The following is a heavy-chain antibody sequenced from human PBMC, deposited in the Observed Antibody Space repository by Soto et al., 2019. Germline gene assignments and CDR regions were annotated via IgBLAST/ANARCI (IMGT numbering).Heavy chain of an antibody. D-gene: IGHD4-17*01. CDR3: AGGATTGRGAFDI. V-gene: IGHV3-48*01. CDR1: GFTFSSYS. CDR2: ISSSSSSI. Sequence: EVQLVESGGGSVQPGGSLRLSCAASGFTFSSYSRNWVRQAPGKGLEWISYISSSSSSIYYADSVKGRFTISRDNAKNSLYLQMDSLRAEDTAVYYCAGGATTGRGAFDIWGQGTMVTVSS. J-gene: IGHJ3*02.